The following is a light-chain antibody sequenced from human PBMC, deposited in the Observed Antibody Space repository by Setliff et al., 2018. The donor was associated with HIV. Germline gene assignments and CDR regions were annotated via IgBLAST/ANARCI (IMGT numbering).Light chain of an antibody. CDR3: QAWDSSTAWKV. Sequence: SYELTQPPSVSVSPGQTASITCSGHKLGDKYACWYQQKPGQSPVLVIYQDNKRPSGIPERFSGSNSGNTATLTIRGTQAMEEADYYCQAWDSSTAWKVFGTGTKVTV. CDR1: KLGDKY. V-gene: IGLV3-1*01. J-gene: IGLJ1*01. CDR2: QDN.